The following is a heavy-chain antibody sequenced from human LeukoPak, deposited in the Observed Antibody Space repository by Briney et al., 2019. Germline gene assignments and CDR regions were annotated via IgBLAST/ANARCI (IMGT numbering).Heavy chain of an antibody. CDR2: INPNSGDA. CDR3: ARDERYDSSGYPFDY. D-gene: IGHD3-22*01. V-gene: IGHV1-2*02. J-gene: IGHJ4*02. CDR1: GYTFTGYF. Sequence: ASVKVSCKASGYTFTGYFMHWVRHAPGQWLEWMGWINPNSGDANYAQKFQGRVTMTRDTSISTAYMELSRLRSDDTAVYYCARDERYDSSGYPFDYWGQGTLVTVSS.